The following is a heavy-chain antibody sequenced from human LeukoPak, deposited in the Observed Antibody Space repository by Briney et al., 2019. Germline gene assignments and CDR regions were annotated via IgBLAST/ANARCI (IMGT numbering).Heavy chain of an antibody. V-gene: IGHV1-46*01. J-gene: IGHJ3*02. CDR1: GYTFTSYY. Sequence: ASVKVSCKASGYTFTSYYMHWVRQAPGQGLEWMGIIYPSGGSTNYAQKFQGRATMTSDTSTSTVYMELSSLRSEDTAVYYCARSPPRDSDAFDIWGQGTMVTVSS. D-gene: IGHD2-15*01. CDR3: ARSPPRDSDAFDI. CDR2: IYPSGGST.